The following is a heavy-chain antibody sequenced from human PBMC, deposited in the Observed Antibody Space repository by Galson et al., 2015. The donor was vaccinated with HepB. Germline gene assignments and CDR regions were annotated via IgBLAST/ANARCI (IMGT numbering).Heavy chain of an antibody. V-gene: IGHV3-53*01. CDR2: IYSGGST. CDR3: ARDKGDSSGYYLAY. J-gene: IGHJ4*02. Sequence: SLRLSCAASGFTVSSNYMSWVRQAPGKGLEWVSVIYSGGSTYYADSVKGRFTISRDNSKNTLYLQMNSLRAEDTAVYYCARDKGDSSGYYLAYWGQGTLVTVSS. CDR1: GFTVSSNY. D-gene: IGHD3-22*01.